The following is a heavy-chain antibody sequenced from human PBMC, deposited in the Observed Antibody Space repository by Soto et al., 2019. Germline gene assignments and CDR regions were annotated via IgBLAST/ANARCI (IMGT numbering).Heavy chain of an antibody. V-gene: IGHV3-23*01. Sequence: WGSLRLSCAASGFTFSSYEMNWVRQAPGKGLEWVSAISGSGGSTYYADSVKGRFTISRDNSKNTLYLQMNSLRAEDTAVYYCAKGGYYDSLGPNWGQGTLVTVSS. CDR1: GFTFSSYE. CDR3: AKGGYYDSLGPN. J-gene: IGHJ4*02. CDR2: ISGSGGST. D-gene: IGHD3-22*01.